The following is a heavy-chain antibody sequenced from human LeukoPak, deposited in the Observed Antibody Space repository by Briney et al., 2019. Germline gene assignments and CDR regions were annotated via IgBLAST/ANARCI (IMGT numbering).Heavy chain of an antibody. Sequence: GGSLRLSCAASGFTVSSNYMSWVRQAPGKGLEWVSSISSSSSYIYYADSVKGRFTISRDNAKNSLYLQMNSLRAEDTAVYYCAREGLYYYYMDVWGKGTTVTVSS. V-gene: IGHV3-21*01. CDR1: GFTVSSNY. CDR3: AREGLYYYYMDV. J-gene: IGHJ6*03. CDR2: ISSSSSYI.